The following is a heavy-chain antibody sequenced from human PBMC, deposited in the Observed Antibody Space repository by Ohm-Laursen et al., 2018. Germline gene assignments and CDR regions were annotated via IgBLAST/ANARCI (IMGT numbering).Heavy chain of an antibody. V-gene: IGHV1-2*02. CDR2: IDPNSGGT. D-gene: IGHD3-22*01. Sequence: SVKVSCKSSGYTLTAYYMHWVRQAPGQGLEWMGWIDPNSGGTNYAQKFQGRVTMTRDTSISTAYMELSRLRSDDTAVYYCARERNYYDSSGQIDYWGQGTLVTVSS. CDR1: GYTLTAYY. J-gene: IGHJ4*02. CDR3: ARERNYYDSSGQIDY.